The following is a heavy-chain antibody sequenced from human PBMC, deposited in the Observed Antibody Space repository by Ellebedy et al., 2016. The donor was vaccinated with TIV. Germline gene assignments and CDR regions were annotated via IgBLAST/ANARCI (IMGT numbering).Heavy chain of an antibody. CDR1: GVTFSSYS. D-gene: IGHD5-12*01. J-gene: IGHJ4*02. CDR3: ARYSGYHFRGNYFDY. Sequence: PVKVSCKASGVTFSSYSISWARQAPGQGLEWMGGITAIFGTTTYAQKFQGRVTITADESTSTVYMELSSLTADDTAAYYCARYSGYHFRGNYFDYWGQGTLVTVSS. V-gene: IGHV1-69*13. CDR2: ITAIFGTT.